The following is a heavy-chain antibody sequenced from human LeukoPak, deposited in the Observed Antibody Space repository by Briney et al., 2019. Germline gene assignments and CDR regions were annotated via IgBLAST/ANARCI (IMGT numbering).Heavy chain of an antibody. D-gene: IGHD2-2*01. CDR1: GFTFSSYW. CDR2: IKQDGSEK. Sequence: PGGSLRLSCAASGFTFSSYWMSWVRQAPGKGLEWVANIKQDGSEKYYVDSVKGRFTISRDNAKNSLYLQMNSLRAEDTAVYYCARDGGGDIVVVPDYWGQGTLVTVSS. CDR3: ARDGGGDIVVVPDY. V-gene: IGHV3-7*01. J-gene: IGHJ4*02.